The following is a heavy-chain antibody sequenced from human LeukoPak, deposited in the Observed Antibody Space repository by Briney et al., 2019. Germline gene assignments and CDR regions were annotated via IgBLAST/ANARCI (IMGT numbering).Heavy chain of an antibody. V-gene: IGHV3-21*04. CDR2: LVGDSSYI. D-gene: IGHD6-13*01. Sequence: GGSLRLSCAASGFTFSSYSMNWVRQAPGKGLEWVSSLVGDSSYIFYADSVKGRFTISRDNSKNTLYLQMNSLRAEDTAVYYCAKDWGYSSSQGYYFDYWGQGTLVTVSS. CDR1: GFTFSSYS. J-gene: IGHJ4*02. CDR3: AKDWGYSSSQGYYFDY.